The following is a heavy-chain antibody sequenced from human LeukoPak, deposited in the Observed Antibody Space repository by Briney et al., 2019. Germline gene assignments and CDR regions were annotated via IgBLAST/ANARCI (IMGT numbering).Heavy chain of an antibody. D-gene: IGHD3-10*01. V-gene: IGHV4-59*12. J-gene: IGHJ3*02. Sequence: SETLSLTCTVSGGSINSYYWSWIRQPPGKGLEWIGYIYYSGSTNYSPSLKSRVTISLDRPKSQFSLKLSSVTAADTAVYYCARAPRGAFDIWGQGTMVTVSS. CDR1: GGSINSYY. CDR2: IYYSGST. CDR3: ARAPRGAFDI.